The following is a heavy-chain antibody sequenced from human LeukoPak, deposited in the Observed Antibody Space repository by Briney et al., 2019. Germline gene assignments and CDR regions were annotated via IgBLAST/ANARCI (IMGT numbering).Heavy chain of an antibody. CDR1: GYTFTGYY. CDR3: ARVGSSSDFDY. J-gene: IGHJ4*02. D-gene: IGHD6-13*01. V-gene: IGHV1-2*02. Sequence: GASVKVSCTASGYTFTGYYIHWVRQAPGQGLEWMGWSNTNSGGTNYAQKLQSRVTMTSDTSISTAYMELSRLGSDATAVYYCARVGSSSDFDYWGQGTLVTVSS. CDR2: SNTNSGGT.